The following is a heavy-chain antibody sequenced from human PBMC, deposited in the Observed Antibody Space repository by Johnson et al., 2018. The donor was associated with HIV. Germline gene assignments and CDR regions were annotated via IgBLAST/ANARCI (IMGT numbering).Heavy chain of an antibody. Sequence: VRLVESGGGLVQPGGSLRLSCAASGFTFSSYAMHWVRQAPGKGLEYVSAISSNGDSTYYANSVKGRFTISRDNSKNTLYLQMGSLRTEDMAVYYCATGGSIGYFDWLSADEGFAFDIWGQGTMVTVSS. D-gene: IGHD3-9*01. CDR2: ISSNGDST. V-gene: IGHV3-64*01. CDR3: ATGGSIGYFDWLSADEGFAFDI. J-gene: IGHJ3*02. CDR1: GFTFSSYA.